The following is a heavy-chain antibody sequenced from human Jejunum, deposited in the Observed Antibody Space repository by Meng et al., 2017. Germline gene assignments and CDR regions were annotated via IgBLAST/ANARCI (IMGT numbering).Heavy chain of an antibody. CDR1: GASIISRSFY. CDR2: IYYSGGT. V-gene: IGHV4-39*07. CDR3: ACDRSLPWFYF. J-gene: IGHJ5*01. Sequence: SETLSLTCTVSGASIISRSFYCGWIRQPPGKGLEWIGTIYYSGGTYYNPSLKSRVVISVDTSKNHFSLKVTSVTAADTAVYYCACDRSLPWFYFWGQGTLVTGAS.